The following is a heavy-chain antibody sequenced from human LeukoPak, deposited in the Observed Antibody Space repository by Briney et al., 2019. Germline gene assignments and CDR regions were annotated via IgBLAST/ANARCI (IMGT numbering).Heavy chain of an antibody. V-gene: IGHV1-18*01. CDR1: GYTFTSYG. CDR2: ISAYNGNT. J-gene: IGHJ4*02. D-gene: IGHD5-12*01. Sequence: GASVKVSCKASGYTFTSYGISWVRQAPGQGLEWMGWISAYNGNTNYAQKLQGRVTMTTDTSTSTAYMELRSLRSDDTAVYYCARGQIKDIVATIAWDYWGQGTLVTVSS. CDR3: ARGQIKDIVATIAWDY.